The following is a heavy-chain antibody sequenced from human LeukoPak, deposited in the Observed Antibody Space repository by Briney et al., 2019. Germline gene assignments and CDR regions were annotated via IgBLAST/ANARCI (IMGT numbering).Heavy chain of an antibody. D-gene: IGHD5-12*01. CDR2: ISGSGGST. J-gene: IGHJ5*02. CDR1: GFTFSSYA. Sequence: GGSLRLSCAASGFTFSSYAMSWVRQAPGKGLEWVSAISGSGGSTYYADSVKGRFTISRDNSKNTLYLQMNSLRAEDTAVYYCAKDSYSGYDYGWFDPWGQGTLVTVSS. CDR3: AKDSYSGYDYGWFDP. V-gene: IGHV3-23*01.